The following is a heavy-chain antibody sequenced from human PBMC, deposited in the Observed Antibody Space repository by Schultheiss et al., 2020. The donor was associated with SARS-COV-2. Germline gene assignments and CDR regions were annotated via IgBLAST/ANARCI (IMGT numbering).Heavy chain of an antibody. CDR3: ASVVPAATRHDAFDI. CDR2: IYTSGRT. CDR1: GGSISSYY. V-gene: IGHV4-4*07. Sequence: SETLSLTCAVSGGSISSYYWSWIRQPAGKGLEWIGRIYTSGRTNYNPSLKSRVTISVDTSKNQFSLKLSSVTAADTAVYYCASVVPAATRHDAFDILGQGAMVTVSS. D-gene: IGHD2-2*01. J-gene: IGHJ3*02.